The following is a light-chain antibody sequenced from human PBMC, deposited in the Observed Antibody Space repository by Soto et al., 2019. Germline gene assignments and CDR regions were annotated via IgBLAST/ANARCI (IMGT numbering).Light chain of an antibody. CDR2: DVS. CDR1: SSDVGGYNY. V-gene: IGLV2-14*03. CDR3: SSYTSSSTVV. Sequence: QSALTQPASVSGSPGQSITISCTGTSSDVGGYNYVSWYQQHPGKAPKLMIYDVSYRPSGVSNRFSGSMSGNTASLTISGLQADDEADYYCSSYTSSSTVVFGGGTKLTVL. J-gene: IGLJ3*02.